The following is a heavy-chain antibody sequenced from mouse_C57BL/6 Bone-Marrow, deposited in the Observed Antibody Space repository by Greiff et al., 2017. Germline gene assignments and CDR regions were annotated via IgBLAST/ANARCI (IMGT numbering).Heavy chain of an antibody. V-gene: IGHV1-69*01. CDR3: AREEIYYDYGFAY. CDR1: GYTFTSYW. D-gene: IGHD2-4*01. CDR2: IDPSDSYT. Sequence: QVQLQQPGAELVMPGASVKLSCKASGYTFTSYWMHWVKQRPGQGPEWIGEIDPSDSYTNYNQKFKGKSTLTVDKSSSTAYMQLSSLTSEDSAVYYCAREEIYYDYGFAYWGQGTLVTVSA. J-gene: IGHJ3*01.